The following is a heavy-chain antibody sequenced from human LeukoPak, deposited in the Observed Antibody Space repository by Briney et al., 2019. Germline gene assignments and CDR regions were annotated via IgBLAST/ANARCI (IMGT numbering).Heavy chain of an antibody. D-gene: IGHD4-17*01. CDR1: GGSISSYY. CDR3: ARHKPHGTEYGDYGYFDY. CDR2: IYTSGST. V-gene: IGHV4-4*09. Sequence: SETLSLTCTVSGGSISSYYWSWIRQPPGKGLEWIGYIYTSGSTNYNPSLKSRVTISVDTSKNQFSLKLSSVTAADTAVYYCARHKPHGTEYGDYGYFDYWGQGTLVTVSS. J-gene: IGHJ4*02.